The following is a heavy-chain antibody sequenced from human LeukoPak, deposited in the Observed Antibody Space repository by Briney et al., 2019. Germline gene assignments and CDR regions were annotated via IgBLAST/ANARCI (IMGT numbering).Heavy chain of an antibody. V-gene: IGHV1-69*13. J-gene: IGHJ4*02. CDR3: ARWSRGFGELLSYFDY. CDR2: IIPIFGTA. D-gene: IGHD3-10*01. CDR1: GGTFSSYA. Sequence: SVKVSCKASGGTFSSYAIGWVRQAPGQGLEWMGGIIPIFGTANYAQKFQGRVTITADESTSTAYMELSSLRSEDTAVYYCARWSRGFGELLSYFDYWGQGTLVTVSS.